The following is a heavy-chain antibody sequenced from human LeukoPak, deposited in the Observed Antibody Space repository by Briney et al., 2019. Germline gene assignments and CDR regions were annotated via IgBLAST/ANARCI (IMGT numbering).Heavy chain of an antibody. CDR3: ARDLKRTVGATTASDY. Sequence: ASVKVSCKASGYTFTSYGISWVRQAPGQGLEGMGWISAHNGDTNYAQKFQGRVSMTTDTSTSTGYMELRSLTSADTAVYYCARDLKRTVGATTASDYWGQGTLVTVSS. J-gene: IGHJ4*02. CDR2: ISAHNGDT. D-gene: IGHD1-26*01. CDR1: GYTFTSYG. V-gene: IGHV1-18*01.